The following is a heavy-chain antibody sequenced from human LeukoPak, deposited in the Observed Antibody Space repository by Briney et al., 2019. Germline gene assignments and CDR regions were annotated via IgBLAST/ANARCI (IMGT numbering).Heavy chain of an antibody. CDR3: ASLVGERKLNNWFDP. D-gene: IGHD3-16*01. J-gene: IGHJ5*02. CDR1: GGSISSSSYY. V-gene: IGHV4-39*07. CDR2: IYYSGST. Sequence: KTSETLSLTCTVSGGSISSSSYYWGWIRQPPGKGLEWIGSIYYSGSTYYNPSLKSRVTISVDTSKNQFSLKLSSVTAADTAVYYCASLVGERKLNNWFDPWGQGTLVTVSS.